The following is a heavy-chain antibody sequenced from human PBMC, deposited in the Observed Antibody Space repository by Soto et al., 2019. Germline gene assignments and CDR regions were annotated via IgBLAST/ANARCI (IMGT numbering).Heavy chain of an antibody. V-gene: IGHV4-59*01. J-gene: IGHJ4*02. Sequence: SETLSLTCTVSGGSISSSYWSWIRQPPGKGLEGIGYFYYSRRTNYNPSLKSRVTISVDTSKNQFSLKLSSVTAADTAVYYCARVPNYGDYNFDYWGQGTLVTVSS. CDR1: GGSISSSY. D-gene: IGHD4-17*01. CDR2: FYYSRRT. CDR3: ARVPNYGDYNFDY.